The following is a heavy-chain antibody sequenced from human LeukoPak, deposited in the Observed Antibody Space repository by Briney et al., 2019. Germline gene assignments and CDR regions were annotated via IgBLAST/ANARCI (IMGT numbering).Heavy chain of an antibody. CDR3: AGGTGWYEGH. CDR2: IPSGGST. CDR1: GFTVSTYY. D-gene: IGHD6-19*01. J-gene: IGHJ4*02. Sequence: GGSLRLSCAASGFTVSTYYMSWVRQAPGKGLEWVSVIPSGGSTNYADSVQGRFTASRDNSKNTVYLQMNSLRVEDTAVYYCAGGTGWYEGHWGQGTLVTVSS. V-gene: IGHV3-66*01.